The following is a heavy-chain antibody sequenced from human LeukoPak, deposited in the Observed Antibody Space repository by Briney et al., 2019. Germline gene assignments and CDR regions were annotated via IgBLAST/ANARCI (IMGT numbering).Heavy chain of an antibody. CDR3: ARDYLVGAPLDS. J-gene: IGHJ4*02. CDR2: MYISGST. D-gene: IGHD1-26*01. Sequence: SETLSLTCTVSGVSITNYYWAWIRRPAGKGLEWIGRMYISGSTNYNPSLKSRVTISIDKTKNQFSLKLRFVTAADTAVYYCARDYLVGAPLDSWGQGTLVTVSS. V-gene: IGHV4-4*07. CDR1: GVSITNYY.